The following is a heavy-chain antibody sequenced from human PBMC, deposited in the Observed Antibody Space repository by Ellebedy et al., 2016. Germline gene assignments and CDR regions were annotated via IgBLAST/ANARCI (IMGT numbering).Heavy chain of an antibody. D-gene: IGHD3-9*01. CDR3: AALSPDSSDTDYFPEDFRH. J-gene: IGHJ1*01. CDR2: FDPEDGET. CDR1: GYTLTDLS. V-gene: IGHV1-24*01. Sequence: ASVKVSCKVSGYTLTDLSMHWVRQVPGKGLEWMGGFDPEDGETMYSQKFQGRVTMTEDTSTDTAYMDVSSLRFEDTAVYYCAALSPDSSDTDYFPEDFRHWGQGTLVTVPS.